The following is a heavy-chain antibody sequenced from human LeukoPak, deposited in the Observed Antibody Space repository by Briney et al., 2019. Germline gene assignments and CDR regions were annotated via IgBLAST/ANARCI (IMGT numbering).Heavy chain of an antibody. V-gene: IGHV4-34*01. CDR3: ASVYDSSGYYPF. CDR2: INHSGST. Sequence: SETLSLTCAVYGVSFSGYYWSWIRQPPGKGPEWIGEINHSGSTNYNPSLKSRVTISVDTSKNQFSLKLSSVTAADTAVYYCASVYDSSGYYPFRGQGTLVTVSS. CDR1: GVSFSGYY. D-gene: IGHD3-22*01. J-gene: IGHJ4*02.